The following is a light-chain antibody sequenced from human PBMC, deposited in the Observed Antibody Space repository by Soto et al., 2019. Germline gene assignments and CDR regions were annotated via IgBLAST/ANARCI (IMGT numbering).Light chain of an antibody. CDR1: QSVSSSY. J-gene: IGKJ4*01. CDR2: GAS. Sequence: EIVLTQSPGTLSLSPGERATLSCRASQSVSSSYLAWYQQKPGQAPRLLIYGASSRATGIPDRFSGSGSGTDFTLTISRLEPEDFAVYYCQQYGSPFTFGGGTKVDIK. CDR3: QQYGSPFT. V-gene: IGKV3-20*01.